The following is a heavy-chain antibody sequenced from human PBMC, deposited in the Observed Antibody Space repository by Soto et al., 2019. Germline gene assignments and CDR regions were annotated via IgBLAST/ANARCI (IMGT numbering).Heavy chain of an antibody. Sequence: PGGSLRLSSAASVFTFSSYSMSWVRQAPGKGLEWVSAISGSGGSTYYAGSVKGRFTISRDNSKNTLYLQMNSLSAEDTAVYYCAKEPSSRTSVVVVAATSGYFQHWGQGTLVTVSS. V-gene: IGHV3-23*01. D-gene: IGHD2-15*01. CDR2: ISGSGGST. J-gene: IGHJ1*01. CDR1: VFTFSSYS. CDR3: AKEPSSRTSVVVVAATSGYFQH.